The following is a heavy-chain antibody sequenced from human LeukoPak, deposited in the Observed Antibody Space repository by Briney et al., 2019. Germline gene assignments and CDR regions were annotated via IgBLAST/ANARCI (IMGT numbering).Heavy chain of an antibody. V-gene: IGHV4-39*07. D-gene: IGHD6-19*01. Sequence: SETLSLTCTVSGGSISSSSYYWGWIRQPPGKGLEWIGSIYYSGSTYYNPSLKSRVTISVDTSKNQFSLKLSSVTAADTAVYYCACYIAVAGTGYYYGMDVWGQGTTVTVSS. J-gene: IGHJ6*02. CDR3: ACYIAVAGTGYYYGMDV. CDR1: GGSISSSSYY. CDR2: IYYSGST.